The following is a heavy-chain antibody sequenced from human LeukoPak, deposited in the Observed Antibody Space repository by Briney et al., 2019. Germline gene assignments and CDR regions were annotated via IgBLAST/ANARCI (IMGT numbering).Heavy chain of an antibody. CDR2: IIPILGIA. CDR1: GGTFSSYT. V-gene: IGHV1-69*02. Sequence: SVKVSCKASGGTFSSYTISWVRQAPGQGLEWMGRIIPILGIANYAQRFQGRVTITADKSTSTAYMELSSLRSEDTAVYYCASPRALYCSSTSCQTANGAFDIWGQGTMVTVSS. J-gene: IGHJ3*02. CDR3: ASPRALYCSSTSCQTANGAFDI. D-gene: IGHD2-2*01.